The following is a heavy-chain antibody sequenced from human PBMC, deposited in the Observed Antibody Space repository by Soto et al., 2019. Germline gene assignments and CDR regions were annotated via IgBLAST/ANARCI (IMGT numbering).Heavy chain of an antibody. J-gene: IGHJ4*02. D-gene: IGHD2-21*01. Sequence: PGGSLRLSCAASGFTFSTYAMTWVRQAPGRGLEWVSTILNDETPFYTDSVKGRFTISRDNVRGTLYLQMNGLRVEDAALYYCAKDLFPTSGQRFFFDSWGQGSLVTVS. CDR1: GFTFSTYA. V-gene: IGHV3-23*01. CDR2: ILNDETP. CDR3: AKDLFPTSGQRFFFDS.